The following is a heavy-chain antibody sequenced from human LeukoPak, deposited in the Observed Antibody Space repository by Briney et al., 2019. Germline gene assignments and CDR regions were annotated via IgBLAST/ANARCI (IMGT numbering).Heavy chain of an antibody. J-gene: IGHJ6*03. CDR2: IKQDGSEK. CDR1: GFTFSDYS. CDR3: ARDSIGTTLPYYYYMDV. D-gene: IGHD1-1*01. Sequence: PGGSLRLSCAASGFTFSDYSMNWVRQAPGKGLEWVANIKQDGSEKYYVDSVKGRFTISRDNAKNSLYLQMNSLRAEDTAVYYCARDSIGTTLPYYYYMDVWGKGTTVTVSS. V-gene: IGHV3-7*01.